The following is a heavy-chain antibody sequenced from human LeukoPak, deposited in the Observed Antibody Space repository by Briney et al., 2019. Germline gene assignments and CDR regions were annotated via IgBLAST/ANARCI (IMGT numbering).Heavy chain of an antibody. D-gene: IGHD1-1*01. CDR3: ARATTPDAFDI. V-gene: IGHV4-61*02. Sequence: SQTLSLTCTVSGGSISSGSYYWGWIRQPAGKGLEWIGRIYTSGSTNYNPSLKSRVTISVDTAKNQFSLKLSFVTAADTAVYHCARATTPDAFDIWGQGTMVTVSS. CDR1: GGSISSGSYY. J-gene: IGHJ3*02. CDR2: IYTSGST.